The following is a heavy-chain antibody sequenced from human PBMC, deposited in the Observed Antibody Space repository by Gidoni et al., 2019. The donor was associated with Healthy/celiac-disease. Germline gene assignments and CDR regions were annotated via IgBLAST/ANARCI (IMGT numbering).Heavy chain of an antibody. D-gene: IGHD3-3*01. Sequence: QVQRVESGGGVVQPGRSLRLSCAASGFTFSSDGMHWVRQAPGTGLEWVAVIWYDGSNKYYADSVKGRFTISRDKSKNTLYLQMNSLRAEDTAVYYCARGPVLEWLHYYYGMDVWGQGTTVTVSS. CDR1: GFTFSSDG. J-gene: IGHJ6*02. CDR3: ARGPVLEWLHYYYGMDV. V-gene: IGHV3-33*01. CDR2: IWYDGSNK.